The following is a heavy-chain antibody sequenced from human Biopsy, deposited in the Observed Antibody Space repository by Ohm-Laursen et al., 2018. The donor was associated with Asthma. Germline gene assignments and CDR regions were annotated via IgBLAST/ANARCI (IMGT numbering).Heavy chain of an antibody. CDR3: ARGDSSNWSHYYFDY. V-gene: IGHV3-7*03. CDR1: GFTFGNFW. Sequence: SLRLSCAAPGFTFGNFWMSWGRQTPGKGLEWVATINGDGSQKSYVDPVTGRFTISRDYSKNTLYLQMHSLRAEDTAVYYCARGDSSNWSHYYFDYWGQGTLVTVSS. CDR2: INGDGSQK. J-gene: IGHJ4*02. D-gene: IGHD3-22*01.